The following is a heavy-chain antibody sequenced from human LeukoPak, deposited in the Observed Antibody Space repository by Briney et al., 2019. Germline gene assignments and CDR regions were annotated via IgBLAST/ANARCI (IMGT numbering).Heavy chain of an antibody. D-gene: IGHD6-19*01. V-gene: IGHV3-30*02. CDR3: AKDPSSGWYGGSY. CDR1: GFTFSSYG. J-gene: IGHJ4*02. CDR2: IRYDGSNK. Sequence: PGGSLRLSCAASGFTFSSYGMHWVRQAPGKGLEWVAFIRYDGSNKYYADSVKGRFTISRDSSKNTLYLQMNSLRAEDTAVYYCAKDPSSGWYGGSYWGQGTLVTVSS.